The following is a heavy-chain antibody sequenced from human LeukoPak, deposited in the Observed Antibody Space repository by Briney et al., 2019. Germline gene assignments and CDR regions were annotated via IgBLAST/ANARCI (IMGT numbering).Heavy chain of an antibody. CDR2: IFYSGST. D-gene: IGHD4-23*01. CDR3: ARDLDNGGSSIWYFDL. CDR1: GGAISSSSYY. Sequence: SETLSLTCTVSGGAISSSSYYWGWIRQPPGKGLEWIGSIFYSGSTYYNPSLKSRVTISVDTSKNQFSLKLSSVTAADTAVYYCARDLDNGGSSIWYFDLWGRGTLVTVSS. J-gene: IGHJ2*01. V-gene: IGHV4-39*02.